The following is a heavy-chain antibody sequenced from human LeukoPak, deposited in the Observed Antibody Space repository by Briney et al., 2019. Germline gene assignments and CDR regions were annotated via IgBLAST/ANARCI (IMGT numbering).Heavy chain of an antibody. D-gene: IGHD3-16*02. V-gene: IGHV4-59*08. CDR1: GGSISSYY. CDR3: ARHSSTYYDYVWGSYPYMDV. Sequence: ASEALSLTCTVSGGSISSYYWSWIRQSPGKGLEWTGYSYYSGSTNYNPSLNSRVTISVDTSKNQFSLKLYSVTAADTAVYYCARHSSTYYDYVWGSYPYMDVWGKGTTVTVSS. CDR2: SYYSGST. J-gene: IGHJ6*03.